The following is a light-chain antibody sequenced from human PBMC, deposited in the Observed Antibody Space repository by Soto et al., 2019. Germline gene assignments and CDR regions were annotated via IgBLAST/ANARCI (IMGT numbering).Light chain of an antibody. CDR1: QSVGSSK. CDR3: QEYGSSPLT. J-gene: IGKJ4*01. Sequence: VLTRTPHPLSLSPGEWATLTCRASQSVGSSKFAWYQQIPDHPPSLRIYGASSRATGVPDRLSGSGSGTDFTLTMNRLEREDFAVYFCQEYGSSPLTYGGGKKVDMK. V-gene: IGKV3-20*01. CDR2: GAS.